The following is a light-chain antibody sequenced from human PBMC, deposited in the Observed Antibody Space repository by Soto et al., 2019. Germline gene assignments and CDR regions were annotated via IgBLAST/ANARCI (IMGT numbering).Light chain of an antibody. CDR2: GAS. CDR3: QQCGSSPWT. J-gene: IGKJ1*01. V-gene: IGKV3-20*01. CDR1: QSVSSTY. Sequence: EIVSTQSPGTLSLSPGERATLYCRASQSVSSTYLAWYQQKPGQAPRLLIYGASSRATGIPDRFSGGGSGTDFTLTISRVEPEDFAVYYCQQCGSSPWTFGQGTKVDIK.